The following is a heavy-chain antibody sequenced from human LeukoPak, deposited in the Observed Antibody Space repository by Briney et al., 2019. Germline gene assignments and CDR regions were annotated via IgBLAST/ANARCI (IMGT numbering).Heavy chain of an antibody. CDR3: ARAPIRSRNFDY. CDR2: ISSSGSTI. CDR1: GFTFDDYA. V-gene: IGHV3-48*03. J-gene: IGHJ4*02. D-gene: IGHD1-14*01. Sequence: PGGSLRLSCAVSGFTFDDYALNWVRQAPGKGLEWVSYISSSGSTIYYADSVKGRFTISRDNAKNSLYLQMNSLRAEDTAVYYCARAPIRSRNFDYWGQGTLVTVSS.